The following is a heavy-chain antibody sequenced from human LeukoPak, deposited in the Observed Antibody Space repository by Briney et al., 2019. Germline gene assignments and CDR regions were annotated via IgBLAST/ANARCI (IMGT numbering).Heavy chain of an antibody. D-gene: IGHD6-19*01. CDR1: EFTFSSYA. J-gene: IGHJ4*02. Sequence: GGSLRLSCVASEFTFSSYAMSWVRQAPGKGLEWVSAFSYTGGTTYYADSVKGRFTISRDNSKNTLYLQMNSLRAEDTAIYFCAKHRSGWFGGENYFDYWGQGTLVTVSS. CDR3: AKHRSGWFGGENYFDY. V-gene: IGHV3-23*01. CDR2: FSYTGGTT.